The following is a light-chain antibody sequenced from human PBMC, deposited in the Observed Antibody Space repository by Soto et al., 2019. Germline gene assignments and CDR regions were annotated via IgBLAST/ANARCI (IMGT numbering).Light chain of an antibody. CDR1: SSDVGGYNY. CDR3: SSYTTSSTRV. CDR2: EVT. J-gene: IGLJ1*01. Sequence: QSALTQPASVSGSPGQSITISCTGTSSDVGGYNYVSWYHQHPGKAPKLIIYEVTNRPSGVSNRFSGSKSGNTASLTISGLQAEDEADYYCSSYTTSSTRVFGTGTKLTVL. V-gene: IGLV2-14*01.